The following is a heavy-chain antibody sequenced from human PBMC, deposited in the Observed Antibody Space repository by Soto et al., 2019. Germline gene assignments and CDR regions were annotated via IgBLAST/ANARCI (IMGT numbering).Heavy chain of an antibody. CDR3: ARPVVEMATTDAFDI. CDR1: GYSFTSYW. V-gene: IGHV5-51*01. J-gene: IGHJ3*02. CDR2: IYPGDSDT. Sequence: SLKISCKGSGYSFTSYWIGGVRQMPGKGLEWMGIIYPGDSDTRYSPSFQGQVTISADKSISTAYLQWSSLKASDTAMYYCARPVVEMATTDAFDISGQGTMATVSS. D-gene: IGHD2-2*01.